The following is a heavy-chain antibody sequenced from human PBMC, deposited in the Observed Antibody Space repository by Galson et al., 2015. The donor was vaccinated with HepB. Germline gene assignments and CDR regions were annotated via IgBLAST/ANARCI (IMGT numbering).Heavy chain of an antibody. CDR2: ITPNSGGT. V-gene: IGHV1-2*06. CDR3: ARGRENYYDSSGYRTVGAFDI. J-gene: IGHJ3*02. CDR1: GYTFTGYY. Sequence: SVKVSCKASGYTFTGYYIYWVRQAPGQGLEWMGRITPNSGGTKYAQKFQGRVTMTRDTSISTAYMELRRLRSDDSAVYYCARGRENYYDSSGYRTVGAFDIWGQGTMVTVSS. D-gene: IGHD3-22*01.